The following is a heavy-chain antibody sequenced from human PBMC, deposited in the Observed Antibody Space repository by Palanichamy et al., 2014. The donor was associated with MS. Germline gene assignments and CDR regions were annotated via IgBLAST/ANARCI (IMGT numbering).Heavy chain of an antibody. CDR3: ARDLRSAAGKAFDC. Sequence: QVQLQESGPGLVKPSETLSLTCVVSGYSISSGYYWGWIRQPPGKGLEWIGTIYHSGTTYYNPSLRSRVTMSVDTSKNQFSLNLSSVTAADTAVYYCARDLRSAAGKAFDCWGQGTLVIVSS. J-gene: IGHJ4*02. CDR2: IYHSGTT. V-gene: IGHV4-38-2*02. CDR1: GYSISSGYY. D-gene: IGHD6-13*01.